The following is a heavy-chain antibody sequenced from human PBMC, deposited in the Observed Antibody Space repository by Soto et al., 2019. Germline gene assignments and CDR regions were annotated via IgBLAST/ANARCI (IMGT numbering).Heavy chain of an antibody. D-gene: IGHD4-4*01. CDR1: GFTFSDHA. J-gene: IGHJ4*02. CDR3: ARDAYTHLDY. CDR2: VSFDGRHQ. V-gene: IGHV3-30*04. Sequence: QVQLVESGGGVVQPGRSLRLSCAASGFTFSDHAMHWVRQAPGKGLEWVAVVSFDGRHQHYADSVKGRFSVSRDNSKNTVYLQMNSLRAEDTTVYYCARDAYTHLDYWGQGTLVTVSS.